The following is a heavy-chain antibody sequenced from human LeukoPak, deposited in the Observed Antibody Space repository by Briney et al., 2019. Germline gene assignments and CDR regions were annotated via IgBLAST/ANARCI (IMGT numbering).Heavy chain of an antibody. J-gene: IGHJ4*02. V-gene: IGHV3-7*01. Sequence: PGGSLRLSCAASGFTFSSYSMNWVRQAPGKGLEWVANIKEDGSEKNYVDSVKGRFTMSRDNAKNSLYLQMNSLRAEDTAVYYCARDNRDLDHWGQGTLVTVSS. CDR2: IKEDGSEK. CDR1: GFTFSSYS. CDR3: ARDNRDLDH. D-gene: IGHD2/OR15-2a*01.